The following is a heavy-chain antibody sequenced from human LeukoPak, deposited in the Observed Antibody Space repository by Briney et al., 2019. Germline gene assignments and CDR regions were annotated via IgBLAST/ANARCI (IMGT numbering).Heavy chain of an antibody. Sequence: SVKVSCKASGGTFSSYAISWVRQAPGQGLEWMGGIIPIFGTANYAQKFQGRVTITTDESTSTAYMGLSSLRSEDTAVYYCARGLPIFGVVPPGYYFDHWGQGTLVTVSS. D-gene: IGHD3-3*01. CDR3: ARGLPIFGVVPPGYYFDH. CDR2: IIPIFGTA. CDR1: GGTFSSYA. J-gene: IGHJ4*02. V-gene: IGHV1-69*05.